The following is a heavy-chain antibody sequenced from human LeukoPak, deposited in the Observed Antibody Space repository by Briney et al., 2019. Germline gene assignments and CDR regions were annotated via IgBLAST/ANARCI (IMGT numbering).Heavy chain of an antibody. Sequence: SETLSLTRTVSGGSISSYYWSWIRQPPGKGLEWIGYIYYSGSTNYNPSLKSRVTISVDTSKNQFSLKLSSVTAADTAVYYCARDFYDRFDAFDIWGQGTMVTVSS. CDR2: IYYSGST. D-gene: IGHD3-22*01. CDR3: ARDFYDRFDAFDI. V-gene: IGHV4-59*01. J-gene: IGHJ3*02. CDR1: GGSISSYY.